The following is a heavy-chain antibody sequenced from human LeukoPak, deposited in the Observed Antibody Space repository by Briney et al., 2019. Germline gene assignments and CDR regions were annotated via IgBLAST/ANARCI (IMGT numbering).Heavy chain of an antibody. CDR2: IYYSGST. CDR1: GGSFSGYY. Sequence: SETLSLTCAVYGGSFSGYYWSWIRQPPGKGLEWIGYIYYSGSTNYNPSLKSRVTISVDTSKNQFSLKLSSVTAADTAVYYCARVLAGYYYYMDVWGKGTTVTVSS. V-gene: IGHV4-59*01. J-gene: IGHJ6*03. CDR3: ARVLAGYYYYMDV.